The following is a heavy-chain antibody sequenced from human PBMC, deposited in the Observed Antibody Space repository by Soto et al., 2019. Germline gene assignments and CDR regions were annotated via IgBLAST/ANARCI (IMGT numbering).Heavy chain of an antibody. CDR3: AKDRRGAYCNGGTCYSPDY. CDR1: GFTFSSYV. D-gene: IGHD2-15*01. Sequence: EVQLWESGGDLVQPGGSLRLSCTVSGFTFSSYVMSWVRQAPGKGLEWVSAISGTGGTYYADSVKGRFTISRDNSKNASYMKMNSLRDDDTAVYFCAKDRRGAYCNGGTCYSPDYWGQGTLVIVSS. J-gene: IGHJ4*02. CDR2: ISGTGGT. V-gene: IGHV3-23*01.